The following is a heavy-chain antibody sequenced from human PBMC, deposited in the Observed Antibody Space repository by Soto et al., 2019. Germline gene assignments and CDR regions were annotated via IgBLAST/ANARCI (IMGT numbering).Heavy chain of an antibody. J-gene: IGHJ4*02. CDR1: GFTFSSYA. CDR3: ARDEDSGYSYYDY. Sequence: PGGSLRLSCAASGFTFSSYAMSWVRQAPGKGLEWVSAISGSGGSTYYADSVKGRFTISRDTSKNQFSLKLRSVTAADTAVYYCARDEDSGYSYYDYWGQGTPVTVSS. V-gene: IGHV3-23*01. CDR2: ISGSGGST. D-gene: IGHD3-22*01.